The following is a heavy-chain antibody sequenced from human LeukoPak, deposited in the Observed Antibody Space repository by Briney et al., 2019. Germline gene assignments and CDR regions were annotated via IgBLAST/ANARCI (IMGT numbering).Heavy chain of an antibody. V-gene: IGHV3-33*01. CDR1: GFTFSSYG. CDR3: ARGNWFDP. CDR2: IWYDGSNK. Sequence: GGSLRLSCAASGFTFSSYGMHWVRQAPGKGLEWVAVIWYDGSNKYYADSVRGRYTISRDNSKNTLYLQMNSLRAEDTAVYYCARGNWFDPWGQGTLVTVSS. J-gene: IGHJ5*02.